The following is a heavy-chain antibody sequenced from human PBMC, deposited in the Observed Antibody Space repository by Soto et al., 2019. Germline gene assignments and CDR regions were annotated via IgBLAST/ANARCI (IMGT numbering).Heavy chain of an antibody. D-gene: IGHD6-6*01. V-gene: IGHV4-31*03. CDR3: ARRGGSSSGYYYYDFDV. CDR2: IYSNGDT. J-gene: IGHJ6*02. CDR1: SDSMNSGGYY. Sequence: LSETLSLTCSVSSDSMNSGGYYWSWIRQHPGKGLEWIGYIYSNGDTYYNPSLKSRVTISVDTSKNQFSLNLTSVTGADTAVYYCARRGGSSSGYYYYDFDVWGQGTKVT.